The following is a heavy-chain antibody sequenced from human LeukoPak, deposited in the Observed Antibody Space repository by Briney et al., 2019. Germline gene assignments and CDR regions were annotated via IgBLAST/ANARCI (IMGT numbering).Heavy chain of an antibody. Sequence: SETLSLTCTVSGGSISSSSYYWGWIRQPPGKGLEWIGYIYYSGSTNYNPSLKSRVTISVDTSKNQFSLKLSSVTAADTAVYYCARVYYYGSGSYYNTGFFDYWGQGTLVTVSS. J-gene: IGHJ4*02. CDR2: IYYSGST. CDR3: ARVYYYGSGSYYNTGFFDY. CDR1: GGSISSSSYY. V-gene: IGHV4-61*05. D-gene: IGHD3-10*01.